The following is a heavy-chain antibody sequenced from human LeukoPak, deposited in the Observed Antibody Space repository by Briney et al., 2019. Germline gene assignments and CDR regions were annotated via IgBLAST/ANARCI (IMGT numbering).Heavy chain of an antibody. CDR2: ISSSGSTI. Sequence: GGSLRLSCAASGFTFSDYYMSWIRQAPGKGLEWVSYISSSGSTIYYADSVKGRFTISRDNAKNSLYLQMNSLRAEDTAVYYCARLIAAAGYYYYYYMDVWGKGTTVTISS. J-gene: IGHJ6*03. V-gene: IGHV3-11*04. CDR1: GFTFSDYY. CDR3: ARLIAAAGYYYYYYMDV. D-gene: IGHD6-13*01.